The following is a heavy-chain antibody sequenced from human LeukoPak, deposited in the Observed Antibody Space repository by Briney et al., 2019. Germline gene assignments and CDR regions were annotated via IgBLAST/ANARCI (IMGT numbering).Heavy chain of an antibody. CDR3: ARGLYSSSP. CDR2: ISGSGFT. J-gene: IGHJ4*02. CDR1: GFTFSSYA. D-gene: IGHD6-6*01. Sequence: GGSLRLSCAASGFTFSSYAMSWVRQAPGKGLEWVSAISGSGFTYYADSVKGRFTISGDNSKNTLYLQMNSLRAEDTAVYYCARGLYSSSPWGQGTLVTVSS. V-gene: IGHV3-23*01.